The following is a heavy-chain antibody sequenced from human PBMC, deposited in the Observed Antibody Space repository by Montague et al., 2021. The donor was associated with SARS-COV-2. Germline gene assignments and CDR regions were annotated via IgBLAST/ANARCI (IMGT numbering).Heavy chain of an antibody. J-gene: IGHJ6*03. V-gene: IGHV3-30*04. CDR3: ARESSSRYYDILTGYDYYYYMDV. Sequence: SLRLSCAASGFTFSSYAMHWFRQAPGKGLEWVAVISYDGSNKYYVDSVKGRFTISRDNSKNTLYLQMNSLRAEDTAVYYCARESSSRYYDILTGYDYYYYMDVWGKGTTVTVSS. CDR2: ISYDGSNK. D-gene: IGHD3-9*01. CDR1: GFTFSSYA.